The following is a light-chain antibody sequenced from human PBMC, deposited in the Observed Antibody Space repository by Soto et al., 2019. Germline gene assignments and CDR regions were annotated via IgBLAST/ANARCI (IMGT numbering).Light chain of an antibody. Sequence: EIVLTQSPGTLSLSPGESATLSCRASQSVSDSCLAWYQQKPGQAPRLLIYGESSRATGVPDRFSGSGSGTDFTLTISRLEPEDFAVYYCQQYGSSLPFGQGTKVEIK. J-gene: IGKJ1*01. CDR1: QSVSDSC. CDR3: QQYGSSLP. V-gene: IGKV3-20*01. CDR2: GES.